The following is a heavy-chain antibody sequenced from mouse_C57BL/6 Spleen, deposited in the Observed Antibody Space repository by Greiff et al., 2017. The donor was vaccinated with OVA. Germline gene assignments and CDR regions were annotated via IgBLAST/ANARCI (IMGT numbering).Heavy chain of an antibody. J-gene: IGHJ2*01. CDR1: GFTFSDYG. CDR3: ARAPQLGLFDY. Sequence: EVKLMESGGGLVKPGGSLKLSCAASGFTFSDYGMHWVRQAPEKGLEWVAYISSGSSTIYYADTVKGRFTISRDNAKNTLFLQMTSLRSEDTAMYYCARAPQLGLFDYWGQGTTLTVSS. D-gene: IGHD4-1*02. V-gene: IGHV5-17*01. CDR2: ISSGSSTI.